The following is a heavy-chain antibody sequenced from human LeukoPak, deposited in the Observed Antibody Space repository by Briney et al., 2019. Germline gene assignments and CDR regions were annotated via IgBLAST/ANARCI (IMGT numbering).Heavy chain of an antibody. D-gene: IGHD3-10*01. V-gene: IGHV3-33*01. CDR3: ARDSYYYGSGSYLLFQH. J-gene: IGHJ1*01. Sequence: GGSLRLSCAASGFTFSSYGMHWVRQAPGKVLEWVAVIWYDGSNKYYADSVKGRFTISRDNSKNTLYLQMNSLRAEDTAVYYCARDSYYYGSGSYLLFQHWGQGTLVTVSS. CDR2: IWYDGSNK. CDR1: GFTFSSYG.